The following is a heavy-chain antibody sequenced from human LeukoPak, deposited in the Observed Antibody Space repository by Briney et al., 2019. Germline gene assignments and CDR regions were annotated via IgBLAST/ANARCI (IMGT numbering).Heavy chain of an antibody. J-gene: IGHJ4*02. Sequence: GGSLRLSCAASGFTFSSYWMSWVRQAPGKGLEWVSILYSDGTTLYADSVKGRFSISRDNSKNTLYLQMTNLQTEDTAIYYCARGLNTVTQIMTYWGQGTLVTVSS. D-gene: IGHD4-17*01. V-gene: IGHV3-66*02. CDR3: ARGLNTVTQIMTY. CDR1: GFTFSSYW. CDR2: LYSDGTT.